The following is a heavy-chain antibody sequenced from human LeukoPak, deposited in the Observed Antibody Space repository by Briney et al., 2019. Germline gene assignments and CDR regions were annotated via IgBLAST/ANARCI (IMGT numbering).Heavy chain of an antibody. V-gene: IGHV4-59*11. CDR3: ARDPTTVTKGFDI. Sequence: SETLSLTCTISGDSISTHYWTWIRQPPGKGLEWLGYISYIGITNYNPSLKSRVTISIDTSENQFSLRLRSVTAADTALYYCARDPTTVTKGFDIWGQGTVVTVSS. CDR1: GDSISTHY. CDR2: ISYIGIT. J-gene: IGHJ3*02. D-gene: IGHD4-11*01.